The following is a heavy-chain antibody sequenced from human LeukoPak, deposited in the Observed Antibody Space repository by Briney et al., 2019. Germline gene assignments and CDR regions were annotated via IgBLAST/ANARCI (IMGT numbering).Heavy chain of an antibody. CDR2: IYPGDSDT. J-gene: IGHJ1*01. Sequence: GESRKISCKGSGYSFTSYWIGWVRQMPGKGLEWMGIIYPGDSDTRYSPSFQGQVTISADKSISTAYLQWSSLKASDTAMYYCARQELGYCSSTSCHQDFQHWGQGTLVTVSS. CDR1: GYSFTSYW. D-gene: IGHD2-2*01. CDR3: ARQELGYCSSTSCHQDFQH. V-gene: IGHV5-51*01.